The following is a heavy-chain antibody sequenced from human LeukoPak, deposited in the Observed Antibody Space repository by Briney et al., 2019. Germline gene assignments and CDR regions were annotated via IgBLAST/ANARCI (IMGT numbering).Heavy chain of an antibody. CDR1: RFTLSSYW. CDR2: IKQDGSEK. J-gene: IGHJ3*02. Sequence: PGGSLRLSCAASRFTLSSYWIRWVREAPGKGREWVANIKQDGSEKYYVHSAKGRFTISRDNAKNSLYLQMNSLRAEDTAVYYCGRDGEYSTLGAFDSWGQRTMVTVS. CDR3: GRDGEYSTLGAFDS. V-gene: IGHV3-7*01. D-gene: IGHD6-13*01.